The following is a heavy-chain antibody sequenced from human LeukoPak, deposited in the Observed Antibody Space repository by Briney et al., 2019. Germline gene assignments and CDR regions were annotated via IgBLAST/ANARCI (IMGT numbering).Heavy chain of an antibody. V-gene: IGHV3-23*01. D-gene: IGHD2-15*01. CDR1: GFTFSSYW. J-gene: IGHJ4*02. CDR3: ARGAVVAATREFDY. CDR2: ISGSGGST. Sequence: PGGSLRLSCAASGFTFSSYWMSWVRQAPGKGLEWVSAISGSGGSTYHADSVKGRFTISRDNSKNTLYLQMNSLRAEDTAVYYCARGAVVAATREFDYWGQGTLVTVSS.